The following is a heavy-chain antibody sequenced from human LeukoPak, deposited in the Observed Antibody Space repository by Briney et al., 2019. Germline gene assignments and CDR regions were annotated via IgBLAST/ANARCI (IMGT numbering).Heavy chain of an antibody. CDR2: ISAYNGNT. D-gene: IGHD5-24*01. CDR3: ARPATITRDAEYFQH. CDR1: GYTFTSYG. J-gene: IGHJ1*01. Sequence: ASVKVSCKASGYTFTSYGISWVRQAPGQGLEWMGWISAYNGNTNYAQKLQGRVTITADESTSTAYMELSSLRSEDTAVYYCARPATITRDAEYFQHWGQGTLATVSS. V-gene: IGHV1-18*01.